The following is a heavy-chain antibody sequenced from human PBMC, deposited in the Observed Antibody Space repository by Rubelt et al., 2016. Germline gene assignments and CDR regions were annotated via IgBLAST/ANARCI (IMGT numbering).Heavy chain of an antibody. V-gene: IGHV4-38-2*02. CDR2: IYYIGST. CDR1: GYSISSGYH. J-gene: IGHJ4*02. D-gene: IGHD4-23*01. Sequence: QVQLQESGPGLVKPSETLSLTCTVSGYSISSGYHWAWLRQPPGRGLEWLGSIYYIGSTYYHPSLKSRVTISVNTSKNQDTDVLSSVSTADTAVYYCARDRLAHGKGASPDSWGQGTLVTVSS. CDR3: ARDRLAHGKGASPDS.